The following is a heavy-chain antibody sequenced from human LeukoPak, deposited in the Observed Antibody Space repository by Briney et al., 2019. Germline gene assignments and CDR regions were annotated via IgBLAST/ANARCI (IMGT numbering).Heavy chain of an antibody. CDR2: IYTSGST. CDR1: GGSISSYY. J-gene: IGHJ5*02. V-gene: IGHV4-4*07. Sequence: PSETLSLTCTVSGGSISSYYWSWIRQPAGKGLEWIGRIYTSGSTDYNPSLKSRVTISVDKSKNQFSLKVSSVTAADTAVYYCPREGGLGNWFDPWGQGTLVTVSS. CDR3: PREGGLGNWFDP. D-gene: IGHD1-26*01.